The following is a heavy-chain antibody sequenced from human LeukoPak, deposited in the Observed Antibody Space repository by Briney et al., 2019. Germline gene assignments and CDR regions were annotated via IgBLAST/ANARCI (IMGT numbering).Heavy chain of an antibody. J-gene: IGHJ4*02. CDR3: ARDEVGATTEFDY. CDR2: ITSSSTYM. V-gene: IGHV3-21*01. Sequence: GGSLRLSCEASGFSFSSYSMTWVRQAPGKGLEWVSSITSSSTYMYFADSVKGRFTISRDNAKNSLYLQMNSLRAEDTAVYYCARDEVGATTEFDYWGQGTLVTASS. CDR1: GFSFSSYS. D-gene: IGHD1-26*01.